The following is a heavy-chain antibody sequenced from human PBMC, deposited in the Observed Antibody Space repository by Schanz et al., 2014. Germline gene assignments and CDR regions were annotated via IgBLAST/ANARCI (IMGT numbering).Heavy chain of an antibody. D-gene: IGHD6-19*01. J-gene: IGHJ5*02. Sequence: QVQLQESGPGLVKPSGTLSLTCAVSGASISSGSYYWNWIRQPAGKGLEWIGRVYTSGSTNYNPSLKSRVPISVDRPKKQFSLKVTSMTAADTAVYYCARGHHPHGITVAARGFDPWGQGTLVTVSS. CDR2: VYTSGST. CDR3: ARGHHPHGITVAARGFDP. CDR1: GASISSGSYY. V-gene: IGHV4-61*02.